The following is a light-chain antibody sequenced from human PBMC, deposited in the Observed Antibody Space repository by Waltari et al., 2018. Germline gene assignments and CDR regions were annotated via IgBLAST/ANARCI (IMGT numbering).Light chain of an antibody. CDR1: QSVSSSY. V-gene: IGKV3-20*01. Sequence: EIVLTQSPGTLSLSPGERDTLSCRASQSVSSSYLAWYQQKPGQAPRVLIHGASHRATGIPDRFSGSGSGRDFTLTISRLEPEDLAVYYCQQYGSSPWTFGQGTKVEIK. J-gene: IGKJ1*01. CDR3: QQYGSSPWT. CDR2: GAS.